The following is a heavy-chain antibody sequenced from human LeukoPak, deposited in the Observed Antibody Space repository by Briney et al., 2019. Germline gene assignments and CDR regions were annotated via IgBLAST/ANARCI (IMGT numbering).Heavy chain of an antibody. D-gene: IGHD3-10*01. V-gene: IGHV3-21*01. CDR2: ISSSSSYI. CDR1: GFTFSSYG. J-gene: IGHJ4*02. Sequence: PGGSLRLSCAASGFTFSSYGMHWVRQAPGKGLEWVSSISSSSSYIYYADSVKGRFTISRDNAKNSLYLQMNSLRAEDTAVYYCASPRVRGKSYWGQGTLVTVSS. CDR3: ASPRVRGKSY.